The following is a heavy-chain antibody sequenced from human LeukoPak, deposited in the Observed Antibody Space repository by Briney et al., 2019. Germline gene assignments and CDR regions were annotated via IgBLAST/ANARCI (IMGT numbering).Heavy chain of an antibody. CDR1: GFSFNNYA. V-gene: IGHV3-48*04. CDR2: IGSSGSSGNNI. J-gene: IGHJ6*03. CDR3: ARAPTPYFTYYMDV. D-gene: IGHD2-21*01. Sequence: GGSLRLSCAASGFSFNNYAMSWVRQAPGKGLEWISYIGSSGSSGNNIYYAVSVKGRFTISRDNAKDSLYLQMNSLRAADTAVYYCARAPTPYFTYYMDVWGKGTTVSVSS.